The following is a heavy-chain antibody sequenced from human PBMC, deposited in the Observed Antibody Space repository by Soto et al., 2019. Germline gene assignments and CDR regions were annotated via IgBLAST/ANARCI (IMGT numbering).Heavy chain of an antibody. V-gene: IGHV3-33*08. CDR1: ELTFRSYG. CDR3: ARDDQQAPDY. CDR2: IWYDGINK. Sequence: SELTFRSYGVHWVRQAPGKGLEWVAVIWYDGINKYYADSVKGRFTVSRDNSKNTVYLQMNSLRAEDTAVYYCARDDQQAPDYWGQGTPVTVSS. J-gene: IGHJ4*02.